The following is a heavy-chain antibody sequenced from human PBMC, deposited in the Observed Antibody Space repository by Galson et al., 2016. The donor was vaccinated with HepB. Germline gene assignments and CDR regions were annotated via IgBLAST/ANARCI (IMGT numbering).Heavy chain of an antibody. CDR2: VYSYSGST. CDR3: ASSKISYGYHFED. Sequence: TLSLTCTVSGASVSSRIYYWAWIRQSPGKDLEWIGYVYSYSGSTYYNPSLKSRVTLSVDTSKDQFSLQLSSVTAADTAVYYCASSKISYGYHFEDWGQGTRVTVSS. V-gene: IGHV4-39*01. D-gene: IGHD5-18*01. J-gene: IGHJ4*02. CDR1: GASVSSRIYY.